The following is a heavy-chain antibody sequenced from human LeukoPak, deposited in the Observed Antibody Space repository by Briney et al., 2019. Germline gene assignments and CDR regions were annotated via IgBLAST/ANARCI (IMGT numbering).Heavy chain of an antibody. Sequence: SEPLSLTCTVSGGSMSISSDYWAWIRQPPGKGLEWIGSIYYSGSTYYNPSLKSRVTISVDTSKNQFSLKLSSVTAAHTAVYYGARVLRIFDRVTVAGSKFDPWGQGTLVTVSS. D-gene: IGHD6-19*01. V-gene: IGHV4-39*01. CDR1: GGSMSISSDY. CDR3: ARVLRIFDRVTVAGSKFDP. CDR2: IYYSGST. J-gene: IGHJ5*02.